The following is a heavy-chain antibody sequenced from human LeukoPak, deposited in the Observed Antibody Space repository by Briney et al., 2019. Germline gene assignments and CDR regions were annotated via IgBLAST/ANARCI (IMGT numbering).Heavy chain of an antibody. CDR1: GGSVSSNY. CDR3: AREPAVADYGMDV. J-gene: IGHJ6*02. V-gene: IGHV4-59*02. CDR2: MYYSGSA. Sequence: SETLSLTCTVSGGSVSSNYWTWIRQPPGKGLEWIGHMYYSGSANSNPSLEGRVSISVDTSKNQFSLKLSSVTAADTAVYYCAREPAVADYGMDVRGQGTTVTVSS. D-gene: IGHD6-19*01.